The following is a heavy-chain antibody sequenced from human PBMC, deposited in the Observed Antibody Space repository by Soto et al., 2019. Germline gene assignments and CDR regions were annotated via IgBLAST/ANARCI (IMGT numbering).Heavy chain of an antibody. D-gene: IGHD1-26*01. CDR3: TRGSGSYYDY. Sequence: SETLSLTYTVSGASVSSGNYYWSWIRQPPGKGLECIGYISYSGSTNYNPSLKSRVTISIDTSKNQFSLKLSSVTAADTAVYYCTRGSGSYYDYWGQGTLAPVSS. V-gene: IGHV4-61*01. J-gene: IGHJ4*02. CDR1: GASVSSGNYY. CDR2: ISYSGST.